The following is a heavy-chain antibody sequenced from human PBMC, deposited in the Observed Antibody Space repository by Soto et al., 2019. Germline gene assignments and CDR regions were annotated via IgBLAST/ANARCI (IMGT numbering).Heavy chain of an antibody. CDR3: VRDFGELQAFSTGPDH. D-gene: IGHD3-3*01. CDR1: GYSINSGYN. CDR2: VFHSGTT. J-gene: IGHJ5*02. V-gene: IGHV4-38-2*02. Sequence: SETRSLPYTVSGYSINSGYNWGWLRLPAGKGLEWSGSVFHSGTTYSNPSLKTRLTISVDTAKNEISLDLNAVTAADTAVYECVRDFGELQAFSTGPDHWGQGLPVTVS.